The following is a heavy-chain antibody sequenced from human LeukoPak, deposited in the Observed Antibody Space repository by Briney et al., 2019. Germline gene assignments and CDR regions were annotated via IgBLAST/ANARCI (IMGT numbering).Heavy chain of an antibody. CDR2: IKEDGSEK. J-gene: IGHJ4*02. CDR3: ARAPYGENY. CDR1: RVTFSTYW. D-gene: IGHD4-17*01. Sequence: PGGSLRLSCAASRVTFSTYWMIWVRQAPGKGLEWVANIKEDGSEKYYVDSVKGRFTISRDNAKNSLYPQMNSLRVEDTAVYYCARAPYGENYWGQGTLVTVSS. V-gene: IGHV3-7*01.